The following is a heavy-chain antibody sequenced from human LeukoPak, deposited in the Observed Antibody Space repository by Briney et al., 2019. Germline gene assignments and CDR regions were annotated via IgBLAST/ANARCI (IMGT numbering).Heavy chain of an antibody. Sequence: PSETLSLTCTVSGGSLSSGGYYWSWIRQHPGKGLEWIGYIYYSVSTYYNPSLKRRVTISVDTSKNQFSLKLSSVTAADTAVYYCARVGAGIVGAFAYWGQGNLVTVSS. CDR2: IYYSVST. CDR1: GGSLSSGGYY. J-gene: IGHJ4*02. D-gene: IGHD1-26*01. V-gene: IGHV4-31*03. CDR3: ARVGAGIVGAFAY.